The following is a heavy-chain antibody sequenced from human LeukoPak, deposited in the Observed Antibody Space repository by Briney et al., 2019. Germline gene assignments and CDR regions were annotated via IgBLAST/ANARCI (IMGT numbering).Heavy chain of an antibody. CDR3: ARAYYYDSSGFYPGGDF. CDR1: GYTFTNYY. D-gene: IGHD3-22*01. V-gene: IGHV1-46*01. CDR2: INPGTGST. Sequence: ASVKVSYKASGYTFTNYYMYWVRQAPGQGLEWMGIINPGTGSTSYAQKFQDRVTMTRDTSTSTVYMELSRLRSADTAVYYCARAYYYDSSGFYPGGDFWGQGTLVTVSS. J-gene: IGHJ4*02.